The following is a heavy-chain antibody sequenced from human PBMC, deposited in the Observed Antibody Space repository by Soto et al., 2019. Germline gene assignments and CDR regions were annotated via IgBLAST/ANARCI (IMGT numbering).Heavy chain of an antibody. CDR3: ASSVAKYYYYGMDV. CDR2: IIPIFGTA. J-gene: IGHJ6*02. CDR1: GGTFSSYA. V-gene: IGHV1-69*13. Sequence: APVKVSCKASGGTFSSYAISWVRQAPGQGLEWMGGIIPIFGTANYAQKFQGRVTITADESTSTAYMELSSLRSEDTAVYYCASSVAKYYYYGMDVWGQGTTVTVSS. D-gene: IGHD5-12*01.